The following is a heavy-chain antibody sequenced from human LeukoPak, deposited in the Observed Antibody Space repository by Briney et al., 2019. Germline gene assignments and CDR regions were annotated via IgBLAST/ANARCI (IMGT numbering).Heavy chain of an antibody. CDR3: ASAYCGGDCYSAYYYYYMDV. CDR1: GFTFSSYA. CDR2: ISGSGGST. D-gene: IGHD2-21*02. Sequence: PGGSLRLSCAASGFTFSSYAMSWVRQAPGKGLEWVSAISGSGGSTYYADSVKGRFTISRDNSKNALYLQMNSLRAEDTAVYYCASAYCGGDCYSAYYYYYMDVWGKGTTVTISS. V-gene: IGHV3-23*01. J-gene: IGHJ6*03.